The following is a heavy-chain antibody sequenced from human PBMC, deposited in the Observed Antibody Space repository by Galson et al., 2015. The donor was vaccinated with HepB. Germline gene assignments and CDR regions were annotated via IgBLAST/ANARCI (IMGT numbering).Heavy chain of an antibody. J-gene: IGHJ2*01. CDR2: IWYDGSNK. D-gene: IGHD3-16*01. V-gene: IGHV3-33*08. CDR3: ARGRGGFSHNWYFDL. Sequence: SLRLSCAASGFTFSSYGMHWVRQAPGKGLEWVAVIWYDGSNKYYADSVKGRFTISRDNSKNTLYLQMNSLRAEDTAVYYCARGRGGFSHNWYFDLWGRGTLVTVSS. CDR1: GFTFSSYG.